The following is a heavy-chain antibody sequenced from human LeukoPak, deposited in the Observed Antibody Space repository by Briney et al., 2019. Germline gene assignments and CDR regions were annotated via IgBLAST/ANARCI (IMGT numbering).Heavy chain of an antibody. CDR1: GFTFSSYA. CDR3: AKTIVGATAYFDS. J-gene: IGHJ4*02. Sequence: GGSLRLSCAASGFTFSSYAMSWVRQAPGRRLEWVSSISGSGGSTYYADSVKGRFIISRDNSKNTVNLQMNSLRAEDTALYYCAKTIVGATAYFDSWGQGTLVTVSS. V-gene: IGHV3-23*01. D-gene: IGHD1-26*01. CDR2: ISGSGGST.